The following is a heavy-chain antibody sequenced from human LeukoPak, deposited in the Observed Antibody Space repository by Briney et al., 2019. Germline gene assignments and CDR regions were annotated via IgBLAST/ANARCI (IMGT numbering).Heavy chain of an antibody. CDR2: ISGSGGST. Sequence: GGSLRLSCAASGLTVSSNYMSWVRQAPGKGLEWVSAISGSGGSTYYADSVKGRFTISRDNSKNTLYLQMNSLRAEDTAVYYCAKSARSALDYWGQGTLVTVSS. V-gene: IGHV3-23*01. J-gene: IGHJ4*02. D-gene: IGHD6-25*01. CDR1: GLTVSSNY. CDR3: AKSARSALDY.